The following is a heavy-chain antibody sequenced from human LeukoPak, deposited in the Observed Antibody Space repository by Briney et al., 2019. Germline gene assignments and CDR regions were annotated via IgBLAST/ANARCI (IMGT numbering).Heavy chain of an antibody. D-gene: IGHD3-9*01. CDR1: GYTFTGYY. Sequence: GASVKVSCKASGYTFTGYYMHWVRQAPGQGLEWMGWINPNSGGTNYAQKFQGRVTMTTDTSTSTAYMELRSLRSDDTAVYYCARGPSQLRYFDWFDYWGQGTLVTVSS. CDR3: ARGPSQLRYFDWFDY. CDR2: INPNSGGT. J-gene: IGHJ4*02. V-gene: IGHV1-2*02.